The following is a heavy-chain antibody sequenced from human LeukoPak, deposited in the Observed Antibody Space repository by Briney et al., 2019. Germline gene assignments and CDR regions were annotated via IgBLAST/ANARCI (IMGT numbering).Heavy chain of an antibody. CDR1: GFTFSSYG. CDR3: AKTIWTLIVVVPAAVDFDY. J-gene: IGHJ4*02. CDR2: IRYDGSNK. V-gene: IGHV3-30*02. Sequence: GGSLRLSCAASGFTFSSYGMHWVRQAPGKGLEWVAFIRYDGSNKYYADSVKGRFTISRDNSKNTLYPQMNSLRAEDTAVYYCAKTIWTLIVVVPAAVDFDYWGQGTLVTVSS. D-gene: IGHD2-2*01.